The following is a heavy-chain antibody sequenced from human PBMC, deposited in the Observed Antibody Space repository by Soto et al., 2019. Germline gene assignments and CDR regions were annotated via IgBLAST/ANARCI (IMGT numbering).Heavy chain of an antibody. V-gene: IGHV3-30*18. CDR2: ISYDGKNN. CDR3: AKDRQQLVRGYFDY. Sequence: QVQLVESGGGVVQPGRSLRLSCAASGFTFSSYGIHWVRQAPGKGLEWVAVISYDGKNNYYGDSVKGRFTIFRDNSRNTLYLEMNSLRAEDTAVYYCAKDRQQLVRGYFDYWGQGTLVTVSS. J-gene: IGHJ4*02. CDR1: GFTFSSYG. D-gene: IGHD6-13*01.